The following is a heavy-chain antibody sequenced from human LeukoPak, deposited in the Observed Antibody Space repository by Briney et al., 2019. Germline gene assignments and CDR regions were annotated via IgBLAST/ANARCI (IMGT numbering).Heavy chain of an antibody. D-gene: IGHD5-12*01. CDR1: NGSINNYY. Sequence: SETLSLTCTVSNGSINNYYWSWIRQPPGKGLEWIGYISYSGSTNYGPSLKSRVTISVDSSKHQFSLKLNSVTAADTAVYYCARGGYTGTSFNYWGQGTLVTVSS. J-gene: IGHJ4*02. CDR3: ARGGYTGTSFNY. CDR2: ISYSGST. V-gene: IGHV4-59*08.